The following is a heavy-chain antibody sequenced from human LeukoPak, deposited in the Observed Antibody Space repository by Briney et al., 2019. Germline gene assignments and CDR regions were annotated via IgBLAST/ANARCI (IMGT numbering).Heavy chain of an antibody. Sequence: GESLKISCKGSGYTFTSYWIGWVRQMPGKGLEWMGIIYPGDSDTRCSPSFQGQVTISADKSINTAYLQWSSLKASDTAMYYCARFDILTGYSLDYWGQGTLVTVSS. J-gene: IGHJ4*02. CDR2: IYPGDSDT. V-gene: IGHV5-51*01. CDR3: ARFDILTGYSLDY. CDR1: GYTFTSYW. D-gene: IGHD3-9*01.